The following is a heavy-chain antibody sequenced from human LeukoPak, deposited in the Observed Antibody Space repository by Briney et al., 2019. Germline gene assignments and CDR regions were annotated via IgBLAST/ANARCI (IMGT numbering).Heavy chain of an antibody. D-gene: IGHD4-17*01. CDR3: ARETYGDQRSHYYYYYMDV. CDR1: GYTFTSYG. V-gene: IGHV1-18*01. CDR2: ISAYNGNT. Sequence: ASVKVSCKASGYTFTSYGISWVRPAPGQGLEWMGWISAYNGNTNYAQKLQGRVTMTTDTSTSTAYMELRSLRSDDTAVYYCARETYGDQRSHYYYYYMDVWGKGTTVTVSS. J-gene: IGHJ6*03.